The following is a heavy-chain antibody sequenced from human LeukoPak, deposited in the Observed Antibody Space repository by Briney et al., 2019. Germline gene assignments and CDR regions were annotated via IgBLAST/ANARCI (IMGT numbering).Heavy chain of an antibody. CDR2: IRSKAYGGTT. J-gene: IGHJ4*02. CDR3: TTLWLGVPRVDY. V-gene: IGHV3-49*04. D-gene: IGHD6-19*01. CDR1: GFTFSSYG. Sequence: GGSLRLSCAASGFTFSSYGMHWVRQAPGKGLEWVGFIRSKAYGGTTEYAASVKGRFTISRDDSKSIAYLQMNSLKTEDTAVYYCTTLWLGVPRVDYWGQGTLVTVSS.